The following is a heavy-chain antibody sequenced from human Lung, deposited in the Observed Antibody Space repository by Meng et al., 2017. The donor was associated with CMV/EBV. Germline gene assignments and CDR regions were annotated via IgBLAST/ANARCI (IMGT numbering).Heavy chain of an antibody. CDR1: GGTFSSYA. CDR2: IIPIFGTA. Sequence: SXXVSXKASGGTFSSYAISWERQAPGQGLEWMGGIIPIFGTANYAQKFQGRVTITTDESTSTAYMELSSLRSEDTAVYYCARGGWRMLLYYCYFGIDFWGQGXTVTVSS. V-gene: IGHV1-69*05. J-gene: IGHJ6*02. D-gene: IGHD2-8*02. CDR3: ARGGWRMLLYYCYFGIDF.